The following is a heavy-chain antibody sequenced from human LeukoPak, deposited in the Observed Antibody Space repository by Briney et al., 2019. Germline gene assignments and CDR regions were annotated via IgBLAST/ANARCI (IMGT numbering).Heavy chain of an antibody. CDR2: IDEHGTTI. V-gene: IGHV3-74*01. Sequence: GGPLGFSCAAPGSPFSRYLWHWSGRAQGEGLVWVSRIDEHGTTIDYADSVRDRFTISRDNAKNTLYLHMNSLRAEDTAMYYCARDVGVAGSHWGQGSLVTVSS. J-gene: IGHJ4*02. CDR1: GSPFSRYL. CDR3: ARDVGVAGSH. D-gene: IGHD3-10*01.